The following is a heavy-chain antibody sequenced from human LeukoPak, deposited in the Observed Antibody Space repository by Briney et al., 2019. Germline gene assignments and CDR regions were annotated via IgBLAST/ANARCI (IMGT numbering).Heavy chain of an antibody. Sequence: PGGSLRLSCAASGFTFSSYGMHWVRQAPGKGLEWVAFIRSDGSNNYYADSVKGRFTISRDNSKNTLYLQMNSLRAEDTAVYYCARQDPIIVGASNGYWGQGTLVTVSS. J-gene: IGHJ4*02. CDR3: ARQDPIIVGASNGY. V-gene: IGHV3-30*02. D-gene: IGHD1-26*01. CDR2: IRSDGSNN. CDR1: GFTFSSYG.